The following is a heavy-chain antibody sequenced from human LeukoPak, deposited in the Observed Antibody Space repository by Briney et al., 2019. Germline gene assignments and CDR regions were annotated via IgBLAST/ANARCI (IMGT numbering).Heavy chain of an antibody. V-gene: IGHV3-30*18. CDR2: ISYDGSNK. CDR1: GFTFSSYG. J-gene: IGHJ6*02. Sequence: GRSLRLSCAASGFTFSSYGMHWVRQAPGKGLEWVAVISYDGSNKYYADSVKGRFTISRDNSKNTLYLQMNSLRAEDTAVYYCAKDSQAAAGTLPPVYWGQGTTVTVSS. D-gene: IGHD6-13*01. CDR3: AKDSQAAAGTLPPVY.